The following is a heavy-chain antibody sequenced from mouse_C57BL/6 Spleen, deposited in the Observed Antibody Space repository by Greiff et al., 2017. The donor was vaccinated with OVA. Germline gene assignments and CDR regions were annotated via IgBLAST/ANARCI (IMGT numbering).Heavy chain of an antibody. CDR3: TSYYDYDEGIHYAMDY. D-gene: IGHD2-4*01. V-gene: IGHV1-5*01. J-gene: IGHJ4*01. CDR1: GYTFTSYW. Sequence: EVKVVESGTVLARPGASVKMSCKTSGYTFTSYWMHWVKQRPGQGLEWIGAIYPGNSDTSYNQKFKGKAKLTAVTSASTAYMELSSLTNEDSAVYYCTSYYDYDEGIHYAMDYWGQGTSVTVSS. CDR2: IYPGNSDT.